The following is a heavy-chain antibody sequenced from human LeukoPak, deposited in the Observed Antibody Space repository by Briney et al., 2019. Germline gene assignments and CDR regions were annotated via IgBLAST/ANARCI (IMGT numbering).Heavy chain of an antibody. Sequence: SETLSLTCTVSGGSISSSCYYWGWIRQPPGKGLEWIGSIYYSGSTYYNPSLKSRVTISVDTSKNQFSLKLSSVTAADTAVYYYARRAMIAAAGTGFDYWGQGTLVTVSS. CDR1: GGSISSSCYY. J-gene: IGHJ4*02. CDR2: IYYSGST. CDR3: ARRAMIAAAGTGFDY. V-gene: IGHV4-39*01. D-gene: IGHD6-13*01.